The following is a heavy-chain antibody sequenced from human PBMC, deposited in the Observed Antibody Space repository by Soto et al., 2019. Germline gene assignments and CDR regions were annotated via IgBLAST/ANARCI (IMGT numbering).Heavy chain of an antibody. J-gene: IGHJ4*02. CDR2: INPSGGST. V-gene: IGHV1-46*01. Sequence: ASVKVSCKASGYTFTSYYMHWVRQAPGQGLEWMGIINPSGGSTSYAQKFQGRVTMTRETSTSTVYMELSSLRSEDTAVYYCARGTPESYGDYGGILTKQQEIDYWGQGTLVTVSS. CDR1: GYTFTSYY. CDR3: ARGTPESYGDYGGILTKQQEIDY. D-gene: IGHD4-17*01.